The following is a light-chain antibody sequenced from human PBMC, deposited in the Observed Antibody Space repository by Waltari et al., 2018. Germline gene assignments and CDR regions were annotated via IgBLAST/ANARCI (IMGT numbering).Light chain of an antibody. Sequence: DIVMTQSPDSLAVSLGERATINCKSSQSVLYSSNNKNYLAWYQQKPGQPPNLLIYWASTRESGVPDRFRGSGSGTDFTLTISGLQAEDVAVYYCQQYYSPPYTFGQGTKLEIK. J-gene: IGKJ2*01. CDR1: QSVLYSSNNKNY. CDR2: WAS. CDR3: QQYYSPPYT. V-gene: IGKV4-1*01.